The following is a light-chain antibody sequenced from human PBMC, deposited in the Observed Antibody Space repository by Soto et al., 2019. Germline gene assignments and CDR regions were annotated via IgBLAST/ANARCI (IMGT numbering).Light chain of an antibody. J-gene: IGKJ1*01. CDR2: GAS. Sequence: EIVLTQSPGTLSLSPGERATLSCRASQSVSSSHLAWYQQKPGQAPRLLIFGASSRATGIPDRFGGSGSGTDFTLTISALETEDFGLYFCQQYSSSPRTFGQGTKVEIK. CDR3: QQYSSSPRT. CDR1: QSVSSSH. V-gene: IGKV3-20*01.